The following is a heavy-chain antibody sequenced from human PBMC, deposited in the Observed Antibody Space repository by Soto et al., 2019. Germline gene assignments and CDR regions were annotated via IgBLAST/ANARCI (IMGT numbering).Heavy chain of an antibody. D-gene: IGHD3-3*01. CDR1: GFTFSSYW. Sequence: GGSLRLSCAASGFTFSSYWMSWVRQAPGKGLEWVANIKQDGSEKYYVDSVKGRFTISRDNAKNSLYLKMNSLSAEDTAVYYCARDYDYDFWSGYYSASYFDYWGQGTLVTVSS. CDR2: IKQDGSEK. V-gene: IGHV3-7*01. J-gene: IGHJ4*02. CDR3: ARDYDYDFWSGYYSASYFDY.